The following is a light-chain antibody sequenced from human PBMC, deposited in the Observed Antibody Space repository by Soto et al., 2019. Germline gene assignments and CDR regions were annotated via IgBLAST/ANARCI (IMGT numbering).Light chain of an antibody. Sequence: EIVLTQSPGTLSLSPGERATHSCRASQSVSSSYLAWYQQKPGQAPRLLIYGASSRATGIPDRFSGSGSGTDFTLTISRLEPEDFAVYYCQQYGRSPGLFNSGHGTKVDIK. CDR1: QSVSSSY. CDR3: QQYGRSPGLFN. V-gene: IGKV3-20*01. J-gene: IGKJ3*01. CDR2: GAS.